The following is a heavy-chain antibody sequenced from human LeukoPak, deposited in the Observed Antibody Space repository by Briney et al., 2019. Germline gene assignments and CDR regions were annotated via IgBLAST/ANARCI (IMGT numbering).Heavy chain of an antibody. V-gene: IGHV1-8*01. Sequence: ASVKVSCEASGYTFSNYDIHWVRQATGQGLEWVGWMNPNSGTTGYAQKFQGRVIITRDTSISTAYIQLSSLRSEDTALYYCARGLDDYEDAFDIWGQGTMVTVSS. CDR3: ARGLDDYEDAFDI. CDR2: MNPNSGTT. D-gene: IGHD4-17*01. J-gene: IGHJ3*02. CDR1: GYTFSNYD.